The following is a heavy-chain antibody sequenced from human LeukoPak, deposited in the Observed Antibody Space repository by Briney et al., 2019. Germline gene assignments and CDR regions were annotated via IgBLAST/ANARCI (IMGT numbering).Heavy chain of an antibody. D-gene: IGHD4-17*01. V-gene: IGHV3-66*01. CDR3: ARDYIWDDYGDLGAFDI. J-gene: IGHJ3*02. CDR2: IHSGGST. Sequence: GGSLRLSCAASGFTVSSNYMSWVRQAPGKGLEWVSVIHSGGSTYYADSVKGRFTISRDNSKNTLYLQMNSLRAEDTAVYYCARDYIWDDYGDLGAFDIWGQGTMVTVSS. CDR1: GFTVSSNY.